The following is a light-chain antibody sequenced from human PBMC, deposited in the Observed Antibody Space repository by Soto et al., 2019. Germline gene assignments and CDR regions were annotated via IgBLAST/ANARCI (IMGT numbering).Light chain of an antibody. CDR2: DAS. CDR3: QQYNNWPPWT. CDR1: QSVSNN. V-gene: IGKV3-15*01. J-gene: IGKJ1*01. Sequence: ILMPQSPATLSVSPGERATLSCSASQSVSNNLAWYQQKPGQAPRLLIYDASTRATGIPARFSGTWSGTEFTITSSGLQSADFAVYDCQQYNNWPPWTFGKGTKVVVK.